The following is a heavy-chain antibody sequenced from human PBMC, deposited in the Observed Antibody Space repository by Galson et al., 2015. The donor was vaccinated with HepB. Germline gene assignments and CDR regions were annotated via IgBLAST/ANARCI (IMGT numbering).Heavy chain of an antibody. J-gene: IGHJ4*02. CDR2: ISHDGSNK. Sequence: SLRLSCAASGFTFSSYGMHWVRQAPGKGLEWVAVISHDGSNKYYADSVKGRFTISRDNSKNTLYLQMNSLRAEDTAVYYCAKGEGVAIGYFDYWGQGTLVTVSS. CDR3: AKGEGVAIGYFDY. V-gene: IGHV3-30*18. D-gene: IGHD3-3*01. CDR1: GFTFSSYG.